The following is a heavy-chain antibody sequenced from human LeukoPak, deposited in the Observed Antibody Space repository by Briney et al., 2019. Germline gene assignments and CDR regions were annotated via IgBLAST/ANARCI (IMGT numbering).Heavy chain of an antibody. J-gene: IGHJ4*02. D-gene: IGHD1-14*01. V-gene: IGHV3-21*01. CDR2: ISSSSSYI. Sequence: GGSLRLSCAPSGFPFSSYGMTWFRKAPGKGLEWVSSISSSSSYIYYADSVKGRFTISRDNAKNSLYLQMNSLRAEDTAVYYCARASGDDYWGQGTLVTVSS. CDR1: GFPFSSYG. CDR3: ARASGDDY.